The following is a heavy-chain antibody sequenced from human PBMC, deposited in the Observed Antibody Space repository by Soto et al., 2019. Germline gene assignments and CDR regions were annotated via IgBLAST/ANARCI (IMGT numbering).Heavy chain of an antibody. CDR1: GFTFSSYW. D-gene: IGHD6-13*01. Sequence: PGGSLRLSCAASGFTFSSYWMHWVRQAPGKGLVWVSRINSDGSSTSYADSVKGRFTISRDNAKNTLYLQMNSLRAEDTAVYYCARVCYSSSWYWENSVWFDPWGQGTLVTVSS. V-gene: IGHV3-74*01. CDR3: ARVCYSSSWYWENSVWFDP. J-gene: IGHJ5*02. CDR2: INSDGSST.